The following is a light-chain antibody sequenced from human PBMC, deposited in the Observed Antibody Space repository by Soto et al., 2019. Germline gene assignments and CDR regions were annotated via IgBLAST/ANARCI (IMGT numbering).Light chain of an antibody. CDR1: SSDVGSYNL. CDR2: EVS. Sequence: QSVLNQPASVSGSPGQSITISCTGTSSDVGSYNLVSWYQQHPGKAPKLMIYEVSKRPSGVSNRFSGSKSGNTASLTISGLQAEDEADYSCCSYAGSSTLYVFGTGTRVTVL. V-gene: IGLV2-23*02. CDR3: CSYAGSSTLYV. J-gene: IGLJ1*01.